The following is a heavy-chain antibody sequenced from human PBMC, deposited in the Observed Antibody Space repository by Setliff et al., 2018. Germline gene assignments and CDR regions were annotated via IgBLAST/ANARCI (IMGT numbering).Heavy chain of an antibody. D-gene: IGHD6-6*01. Sequence: GGSLRLSCVASRFTFSNYGMHWVRQAPGKGLEWVALIWNDGSTKFYGDSVKGRFTISRDNSKNTLYLQMNSLRAEDTAVYYCADLPHYSSSWARGIYWGQGTLVTVSS. CDR1: RFTFSNYG. V-gene: IGHV3-33*01. CDR2: IWNDGSTK. J-gene: IGHJ4*02. CDR3: ADLPHYSSSWARGIY.